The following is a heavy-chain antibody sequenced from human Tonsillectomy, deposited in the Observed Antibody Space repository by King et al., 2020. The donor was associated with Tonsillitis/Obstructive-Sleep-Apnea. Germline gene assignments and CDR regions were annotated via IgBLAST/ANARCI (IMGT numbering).Heavy chain of an antibody. CDR3: VKDSSGTWGRFEY. CDR2: ISSNGGPT. V-gene: IGHV3-64D*06. D-gene: IGHD7-27*01. CDR1: GFTFSSYA. J-gene: IGHJ4*02. Sequence: EVQLVESGGGLVQPGGSLRLSCSASGFTFSSYAMHWVRQAPGEGLEYVSAISSNGGPTYYADSVKGRFTISRDNSKNTLYLQMSSLRAEDTAVYYCVKDSSGTWGRFEYWGQGTLVTVSS.